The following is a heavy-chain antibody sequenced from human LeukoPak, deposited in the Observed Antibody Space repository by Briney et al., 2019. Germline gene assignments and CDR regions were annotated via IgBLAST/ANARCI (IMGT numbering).Heavy chain of an antibody. D-gene: IGHD6-19*01. V-gene: IGHV1-3*01. CDR3: AREVAGTGYSDY. J-gene: IGHJ4*02. CDR1: GYTFTSYA. CDR2: INAGNGNT. Sequence: ASVKVSCKASGYTFTSYAMHWVRQAPGQRLEWMGWINAGNGNTKYSQKFQGRVTITRDTSASTAYMELSSLRSEDTAVYYCAREVAGTGYSDYWGQGTLVTVSS.